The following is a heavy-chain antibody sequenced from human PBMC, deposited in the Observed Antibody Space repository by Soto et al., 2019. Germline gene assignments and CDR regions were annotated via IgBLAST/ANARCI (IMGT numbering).Heavy chain of an antibody. CDR1: GYTFTGYY. CDR2: INPNSGGT. V-gene: IGHV1-2*02. J-gene: IGHJ5*02. Sequence: GASVKVSCKASGYTFTGYYMHWVRQAPGQGLEWMGWINPNSGGTNYAQKFQGRATMTKDTSISTAYMELSRLRSDDTAVYYCARDSRYYYVCGSYRPLSPWFGPWDQGTPTPVSS. D-gene: IGHD3-16*02. CDR3: ARDSRYYYVCGSYRPLSPWFGP.